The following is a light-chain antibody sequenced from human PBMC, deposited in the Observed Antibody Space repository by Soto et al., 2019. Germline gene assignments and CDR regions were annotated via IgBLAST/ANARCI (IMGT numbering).Light chain of an antibody. Sequence: QSALTQPPSASGSPGQSVTISCTRTSSHGGGYNYVSRYQQHPGKVSKLMVYEVNKRPSGVPDRVAGSKSGNTASLTVSGLQAEDEADYYCTSYAGGNNVFGTGTKVTVL. CDR1: SSHGGGYNY. CDR3: TSYAGGNNV. V-gene: IGLV2-8*01. CDR2: EVN. J-gene: IGLJ1*01.